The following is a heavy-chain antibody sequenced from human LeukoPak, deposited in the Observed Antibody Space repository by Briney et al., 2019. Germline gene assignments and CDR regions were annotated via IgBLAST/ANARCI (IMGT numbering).Heavy chain of an antibody. CDR1: GFTFSSST. D-gene: IGHD3-3*01. CDR2: IVVGSGDT. CDR3: AARPGDYITFDI. Sequence: SVKVSYKTSGFTFSSSTVQWVRQARGQGLEWIGWIVVGSGDTNYAQKFQERVTITRDMSTNTAYMDLSSLRSEDTALYYCAARPGDYITFDIWGQGTMVTVSS. V-gene: IGHV1-58*01. J-gene: IGHJ3*02.